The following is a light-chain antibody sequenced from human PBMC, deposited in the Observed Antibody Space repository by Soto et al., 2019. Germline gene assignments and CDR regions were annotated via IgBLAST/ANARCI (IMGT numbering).Light chain of an antibody. J-gene: IGLJ1*01. CDR3: SAWDSSLHGYG. CDR1: SSNIGSNT. V-gene: IGLV1-44*01. CDR2: TNN. Sequence: QSVVTQPPSASGTPGQRVTISCSGSSSNIGSNTVVWYQLLPGTAPKLLMHTNNQRPSGVPDRFSASKSGSSASLGISGLQSEDEADYYCSAWDSSLHGYGFGTGPKLTVL.